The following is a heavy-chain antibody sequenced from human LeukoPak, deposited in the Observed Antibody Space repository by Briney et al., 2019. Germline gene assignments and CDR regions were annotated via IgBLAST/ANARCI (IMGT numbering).Heavy chain of an antibody. CDR3: AKDGGLWVSAHWGDS. CDR2: ITTGGPNT. J-gene: IGHJ4*02. Sequence: VWSLRLSCTVSGFTFSGYTMSWVRQAPGKELKWVSTITTGGPNTYYADSVKGRFTVSRDDSKNTLYLEMNSLRAEDTAVYYCAKDGGLWVSAHWGDSWGRGTLVTVSS. D-gene: IGHD7-27*01. CDR1: GFTFSGYT. V-gene: IGHV3-23*01.